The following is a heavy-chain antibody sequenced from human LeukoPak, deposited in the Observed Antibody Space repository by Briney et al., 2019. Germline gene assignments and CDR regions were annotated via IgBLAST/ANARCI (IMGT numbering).Heavy chain of an antibody. CDR1: GGSISSYY. CDR2: INHSGST. V-gene: IGHV4-34*01. J-gene: IGHJ5*02. D-gene: IGHD3-22*01. Sequence: SETLSLTCTVSGGSISSYYWSWIRQPPGKGLEWIGEINHSGSTNYNPSLKSRVTISVDTSKNQFSLKLSSVTAADTAVYYCARRITMIVVVTRHWFDPWGQGTLVTVSS. CDR3: ARRITMIVVVTRHWFDP.